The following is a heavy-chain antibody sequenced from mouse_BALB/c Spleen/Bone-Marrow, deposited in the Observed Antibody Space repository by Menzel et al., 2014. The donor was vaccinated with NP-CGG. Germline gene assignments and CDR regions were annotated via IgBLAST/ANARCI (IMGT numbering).Heavy chain of an antibody. V-gene: IGHV1-69*02. D-gene: IGHD3-1*01. CDR3: ATARATSYAMDY. Sequence: VQLQQSRAELVKPGASVKLSCKASGYTFTSYWMHWVKQRPGQGLEWIGEIDPSDSYTSYNQKFKGKATLTVDKSSSTAYMQLSSLTSEDSAVYYCATARATSYAMDYWGQGTSVTVSS. CDR1: GYTFTSYW. CDR2: IDPSDSYT. J-gene: IGHJ4*01.